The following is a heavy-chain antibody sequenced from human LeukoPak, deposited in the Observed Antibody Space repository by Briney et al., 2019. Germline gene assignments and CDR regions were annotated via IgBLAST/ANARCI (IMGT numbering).Heavy chain of an antibody. D-gene: IGHD6-19*01. CDR2: IIPIFGTA. J-gene: IGHJ4*02. CDR3: ARSVIAVAGTQGGEIDY. Sequence: ASVTVSCKASGGTFSSYAISWVRQAPGQGLEWMGGIIPIFGTANYAQKFQGRVTITTDESTSTAYIELSSLRSKDTAVCYCARSVIAVAGTQGGEIDYWRQGTMVTVSS. CDR1: GGTFSSYA. V-gene: IGHV1-69*05.